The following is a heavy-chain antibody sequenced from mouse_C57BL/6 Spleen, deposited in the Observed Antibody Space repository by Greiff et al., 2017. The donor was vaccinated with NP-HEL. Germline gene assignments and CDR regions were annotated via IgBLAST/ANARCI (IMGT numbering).Heavy chain of an antibody. CDR1: GYTFTSYT. V-gene: IGHV1-4*01. D-gene: IGHD2-5*01. CDR2: INPSSGYT. CDR3: AQVGSNYVDYAMDY. J-gene: IGHJ4*01. Sequence: VQLQQSGAELARPGASVKMSCKASGYTFTSYTMHWVKQRPGQGLEWIGYINPSSGYTKYNQKFKDKATLTADKSSSTAYMQLSSLTSEDSAVDYCAQVGSNYVDYAMDYWGQGTSVTVSS.